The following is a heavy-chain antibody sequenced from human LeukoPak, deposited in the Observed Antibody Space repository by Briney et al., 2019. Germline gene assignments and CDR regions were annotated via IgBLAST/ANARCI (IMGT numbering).Heavy chain of an antibody. CDR1: GFTFSYHW. V-gene: IGHV3-7*01. CDR2: IKNDGTVK. CDR3: AKDSYSKGDY. J-gene: IGHJ4*02. Sequence: QAGGSLRLSCAASGFTFSYHWMTWVRQAPGKGLEWVANIKNDGTVKNYVDSVKSRFTISRDNAKNSLYLQMNSLRAEDTGVYYCAKDSYSKGDYWGQGVLVTVSS. D-gene: IGHD5-18*01.